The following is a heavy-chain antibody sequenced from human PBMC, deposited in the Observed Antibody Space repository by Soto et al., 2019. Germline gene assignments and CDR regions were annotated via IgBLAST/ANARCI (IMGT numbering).Heavy chain of an antibody. D-gene: IGHD1-26*01. V-gene: IGHV1-3*01. CDR3: ARSGSYYLFDY. J-gene: IGHJ4*01. CDR1: GYTFTSYA. Sequence: QVQLVQSGAEVKKPGASVKVSCKASGYTFTSYAMHWVRQAPGQRLEWMGWINAGKGNTKYSQNFQGRVTITRDTSANTAYMELSSLRSEDTAVYYCARSGSYYLFDYWGHGTLVTVSS. CDR2: INAGKGNT.